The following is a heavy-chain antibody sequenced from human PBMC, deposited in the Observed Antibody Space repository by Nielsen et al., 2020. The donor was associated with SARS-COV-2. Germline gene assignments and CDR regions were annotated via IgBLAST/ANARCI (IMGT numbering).Heavy chain of an antibody. J-gene: IGHJ3*02. CDR3: AKDFEGTMIVSAPHAFDI. V-gene: IGHV3-9*01. D-gene: IGHD3-22*01. CDR2: ISWNSGST. CDR1: GLMFDDYA. Sequence: GGSLRLSCAASGLMFDDYAMHWVRQAPGKGLEWVSGISWNSGSTYYADSVKGRFTISRDNSKNTLYLQMNSLRAEDTALYYCAKDFEGTMIVSAPHAFDIWGQGTMVTVSS.